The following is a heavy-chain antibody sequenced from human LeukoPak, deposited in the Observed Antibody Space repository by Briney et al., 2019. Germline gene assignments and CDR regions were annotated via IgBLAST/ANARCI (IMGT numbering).Heavy chain of an antibody. V-gene: IGHV3-74*01. Sequence: GGSLRLSCAASGFTFSSYAMHWVRQAPGKGLVWVSRINSDGSTTSYADSVMGRFTISRDNAKNTLYLQMNSLRAEDTAVYYCARVIYSGWEGELSDWGQGTLVTVSS. CDR1: GFTFSSYA. CDR2: INSDGSTT. CDR3: ARVIYSGWEGELSD. J-gene: IGHJ4*02. D-gene: IGHD6-19*01.